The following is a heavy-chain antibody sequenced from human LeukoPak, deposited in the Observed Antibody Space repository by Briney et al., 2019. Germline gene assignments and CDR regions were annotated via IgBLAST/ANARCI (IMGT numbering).Heavy chain of an antibody. CDR3: AKRGVVIRVILVGFHKEAYYFDS. Sequence: GGSLRLSCAVSGITLSNYGMSWVRQAPGKGLEWVAGISDSGGRTNYADSVKGRFTISRNNSRNTLYLQMNSLRAEDTAVYFCAKRGVVIRVILVGFHKEAYYFDSWGQGALVTVSS. CDR1: GITLSNYG. V-gene: IGHV3-23*01. J-gene: IGHJ4*02. D-gene: IGHD3-22*01. CDR2: ISDSGGRT.